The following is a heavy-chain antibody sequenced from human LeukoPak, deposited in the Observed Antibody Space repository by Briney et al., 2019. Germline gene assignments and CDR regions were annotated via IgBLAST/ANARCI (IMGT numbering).Heavy chain of an antibody. J-gene: IGHJ3*02. V-gene: IGHV4-31*11. CDR1: GDSVTSGGYF. CDR3: ARDVVVTSSPDAFDI. Sequence: PSETLSLTCAVSGDSVTSGGYFWTWIRQRPGKGLEWIGSISNSGTTSYNPSLKSRVSISLDTSNNHFSLRLGSVTAADTAVYFCARDVVVTSSPDAFDIWGQGTMVTVSS. D-gene: IGHD2-21*02. CDR2: ISNSGTT.